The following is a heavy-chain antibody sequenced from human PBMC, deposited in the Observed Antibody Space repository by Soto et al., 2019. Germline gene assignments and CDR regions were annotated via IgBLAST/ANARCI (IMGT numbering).Heavy chain of an antibody. J-gene: IGHJ6*02. CDR1: GFHFSSLW. V-gene: IGHV3-7*04. Sequence: GSLRPSCAALGFHFSSLWMSWVRQAPGKGLGGVANIKQDGSEKYYVDSVKGRFTISRDNAKNSLYLQMNSLRAEDAAVYYCARGAYSGYDYWNYYYYGMDVWGQGTTVTVSS. CDR2: IKQDGSEK. D-gene: IGHD5-12*01. CDR3: ARGAYSGYDYWNYYYYGMDV.